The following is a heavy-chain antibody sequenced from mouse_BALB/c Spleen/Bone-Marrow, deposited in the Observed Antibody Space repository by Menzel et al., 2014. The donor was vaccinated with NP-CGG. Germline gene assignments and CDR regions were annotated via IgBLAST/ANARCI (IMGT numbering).Heavy chain of an antibody. V-gene: IGHV4-1*02. D-gene: IGHD2-3*01. Sequence: EVQLVESGGGLVQPGRSLNLSCAGSGFDFSGFWMGWVRQAPGKGLEWIGEINPDSSTINYTPSLKDRFIISRDNAKNTLYLQMSKVRSEDTALYYCARLGYYGGFAYWGQGTLVTVSA. J-gene: IGHJ3*01. CDR2: INPDSSTI. CDR1: GFDFSGFW. CDR3: ARLGYYGGFAY.